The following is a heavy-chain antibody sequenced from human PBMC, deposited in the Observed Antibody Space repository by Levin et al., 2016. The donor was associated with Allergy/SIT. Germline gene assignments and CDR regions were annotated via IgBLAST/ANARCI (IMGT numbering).Heavy chain of an antibody. Sequence: GGSLRLSCAASGFTLSNYGMNWVRLAPGKGLEWVSGITGSGATTYSADSVKGRFTISRDDSKNTIFLDMSSLRADDTAVYHCAIGAGSGSSPSRFQTWGQGTQVTVSS. V-gene: IGHV3-23*01. CDR2: ITGSGATT. CDR1: GFTLSNYG. CDR3: AIGAGSGSSPSRFQT. J-gene: IGHJ5*02. D-gene: IGHD6-6*01.